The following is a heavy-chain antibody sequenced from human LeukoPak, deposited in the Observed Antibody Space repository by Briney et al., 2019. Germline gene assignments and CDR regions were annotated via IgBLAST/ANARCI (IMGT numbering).Heavy chain of an antibody. D-gene: IGHD3-22*01. V-gene: IGHV3-30*04. J-gene: IGHJ6*02. CDR2: ISYDGSNT. Sequence: PGGSLRLSCATSGFTFNSHSLHWVRQAPDRGLEWVAVISYDGSNTYYADSVRGRFTISRDNSKNTLYLQMDSLRVADTAVYYCAKDSRDTYYYDSSGYPYGMDVWGQGTTVTVSS. CDR3: AKDSRDTYYYDSSGYPYGMDV. CDR1: GFTFNSHS.